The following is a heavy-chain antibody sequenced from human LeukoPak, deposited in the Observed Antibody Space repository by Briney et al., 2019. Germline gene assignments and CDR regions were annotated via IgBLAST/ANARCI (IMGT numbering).Heavy chain of an antibody. D-gene: IGHD3-9*01. CDR3: ARDLPDVLTGYSDNAFDI. Sequence: GGSLRLSCAVSGLHFTSYWMTWVRQAPGKGLERIGNIKQDGSDTNYVDSVKGRFTISRDNAKRLLFLQMNSLRAEDTAVYYCARDLPDVLTGYSDNAFDIWGQGTMVTVSS. CDR2: IKQDGSDT. J-gene: IGHJ3*02. V-gene: IGHV3-7*03. CDR1: GLHFTSYW.